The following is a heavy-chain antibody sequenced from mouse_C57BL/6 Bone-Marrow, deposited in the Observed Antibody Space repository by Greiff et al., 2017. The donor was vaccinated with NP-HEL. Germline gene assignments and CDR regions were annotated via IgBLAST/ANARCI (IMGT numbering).Heavy chain of an antibody. Sequence: EVMLVESGPGLVKPSQTVFLTCTVTGISITTGYYRWSWIRQFPGNKLEWIGYIYYSGTITYNPSLTNRTTITKDTPKNQFFLEITPLTAEDAAAFYCARGNYDYGLCCYAMDYWGQGTSVTVSA. J-gene: IGHJ4*01. V-gene: IGHV3-5*01. CDR3: ARGNYDYGLCCYAMDY. CDR1: GISITTGYYR. D-gene: IGHD2-4*01. CDR2: IYYSGTI.